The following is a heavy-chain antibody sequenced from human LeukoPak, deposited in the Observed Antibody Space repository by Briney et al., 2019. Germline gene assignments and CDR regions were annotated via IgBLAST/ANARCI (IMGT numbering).Heavy chain of an antibody. Sequence: ASVKVSCKASGYTFTSYGISWVRQAPGQGLEWMGWISAHNGNTNYEEKLQGRVTMTTDTSTSTAYMELRSLRSDDTAVYYCARGKGTVATYYYYYMDVWGKGITVTVSS. J-gene: IGHJ6*03. CDR2: ISAHNGNT. CDR1: GYTFTSYG. D-gene: IGHD6-19*01. V-gene: IGHV1-18*01. CDR3: ARGKGTVATYYYYYMDV.